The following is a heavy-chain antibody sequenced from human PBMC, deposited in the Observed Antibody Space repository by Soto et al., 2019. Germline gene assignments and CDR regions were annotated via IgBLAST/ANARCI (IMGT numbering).Heavy chain of an antibody. CDR2: IYHSGST. J-gene: IGHJ3*02. D-gene: IGHD3-22*01. V-gene: IGHV4-30-2*01. CDR3: ARDYYDSSGYYWDAFDI. CDR1: GGSISSGGYS. Sequence: PSETLSLTCAVSGGSISSGGYSWSWIRQPPGKGLEWIGYIYHSGSTYYNPSLKSRVTISVDRSKNQFSLKLSSVTAADTAVYYCARDYYDSSGYYWDAFDIWGQGTMVTVSS.